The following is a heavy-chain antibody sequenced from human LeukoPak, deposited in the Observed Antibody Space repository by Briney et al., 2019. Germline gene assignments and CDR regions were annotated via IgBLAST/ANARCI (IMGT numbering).Heavy chain of an antibody. CDR2: ISSSDSYI. CDR1: KFTFGAYS. Sequence: GGSLRLSCAASKFTFGAYSVNWVRQAPGKGLEWVSSISSSDSYIYYADSVKGRFTISRDNAKNSLYLQMNSLRAEDTAVYYCARGTTVTTDNYFDYWGQGTLVTVSS. V-gene: IGHV3-21*06. J-gene: IGHJ4*02. D-gene: IGHD4-17*01. CDR3: ARGTTVTTDNYFDY.